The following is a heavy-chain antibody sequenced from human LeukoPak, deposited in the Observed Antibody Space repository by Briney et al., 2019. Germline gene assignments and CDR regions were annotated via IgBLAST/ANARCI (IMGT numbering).Heavy chain of an antibody. Sequence: PSQTLSLTCTVSGGSISRSSCYWGWIRQPPGKGLEWIASIYYSGSTYYNPSLKSRVTISLDTSKSQFSLKLSSVTAAETAIYYCARREGYFDYWGQGNLVTVSS. J-gene: IGHJ4*02. V-gene: IGHV4-39*01. CDR2: IYYSGST. CDR1: GGSISRSSCY. CDR3: ARREGYFDY.